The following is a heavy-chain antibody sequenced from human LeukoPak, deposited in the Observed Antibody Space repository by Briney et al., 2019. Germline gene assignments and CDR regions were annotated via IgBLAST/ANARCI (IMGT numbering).Heavy chain of an antibody. D-gene: IGHD3-16*02. CDR3: AKVSGFKITFGGVLD. CDR2: ISYDGSNK. J-gene: IGHJ4*02. V-gene: IGHV3-30*18. Sequence: PGGSLRLSCAASGFTFSNYGMHWVRHAPGKGLEWVAVISYDGSNKYYAESVKGRFTISRDNSKNTVYLQMNSLRPEDTAVFYCAKVSGFKITFGGVLDWGQGTPVTVSS. CDR1: GFTFSNYG.